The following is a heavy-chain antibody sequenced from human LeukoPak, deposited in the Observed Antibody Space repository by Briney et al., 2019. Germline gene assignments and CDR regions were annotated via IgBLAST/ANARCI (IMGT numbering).Heavy chain of an antibody. CDR2: IYYSGST. Sequence: PSEPLSLTCTVSGGSISSGGYYWRWIRQHPGKGLEWIGYIYYSGSTYYNPSLKSRVTISVDTSKNQFSLKLSSVTAADTAVYYCARETKYSYGNAFDIWGQGTMVTVSS. CDR3: ARETKYSYGNAFDI. J-gene: IGHJ3*02. D-gene: IGHD5-18*01. V-gene: IGHV4-31*03. CDR1: GGSISSGGYY.